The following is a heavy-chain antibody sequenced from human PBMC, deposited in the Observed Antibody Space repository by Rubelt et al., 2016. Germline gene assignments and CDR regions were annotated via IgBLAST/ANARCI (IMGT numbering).Heavy chain of an antibody. V-gene: IGHV4-34*01. CDR1: GESFSGYY. J-gene: IGHJ6*02. CDR2: INNSGST. CDR3: ARGWGSGSSPYYYGLDV. D-gene: IGHD3-10*01. Sequence: QVQLRQWGAGLLRPSETLSLTCAVYGESFSGYYWSWIRQPPGKGLEWIGEINNSGSTNYSPSLKSRVTISVDTFRNQFSPNPSSWTAADTAVYYGARGWGSGSSPYYYGLDVWGQGTTVTVSS.